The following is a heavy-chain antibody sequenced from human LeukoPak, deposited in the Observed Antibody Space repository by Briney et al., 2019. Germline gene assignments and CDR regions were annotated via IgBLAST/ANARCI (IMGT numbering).Heavy chain of an antibody. CDR3: ARDPNGSGWYWFDP. CDR1: DGSIRTYY. J-gene: IGHJ5*02. Sequence: SETLSLTCSVSDGSIRTYYWSWIRQSPGQGLEWIGNIYYRGDINYNPSLKSRVIISIDTSKNQFSLKVTSLTAEDTAVYYCARDPNGSGWYWFDPWGQGTLVTVSS. D-gene: IGHD6-19*01. V-gene: IGHV4-59*01. CDR2: IYYRGDI.